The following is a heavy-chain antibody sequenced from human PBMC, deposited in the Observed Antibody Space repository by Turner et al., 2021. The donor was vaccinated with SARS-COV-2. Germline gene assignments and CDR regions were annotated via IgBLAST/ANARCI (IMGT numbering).Heavy chain of an antibody. V-gene: IGHV1-8*03. CDR2: MNPYSCNT. Sequence: QVQLVQSGAEVKKPGASVKCSCKAAGYTFTSYDSNWVRQATGQGLEGMGSMNPYSCNTAYGQKFEGRVNITRNTSISTAYMELSSLRSEDTAVYYCARGGYCSSTSCSPYWYFDLWGRGTLVTVSS. J-gene: IGHJ2*01. CDR3: ARGGYCSSTSCSPYWYFDL. D-gene: IGHD2-2*01. CDR1: GYTFTSYD.